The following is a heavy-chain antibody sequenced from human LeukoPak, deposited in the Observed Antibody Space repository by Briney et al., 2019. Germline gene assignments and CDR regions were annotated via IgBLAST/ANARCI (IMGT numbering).Heavy chain of an antibody. D-gene: IGHD3-9*01. CDR3: ARALLSYDTLTGSPPEWFDP. V-gene: IGHV3-21*01. Sequence: GGSLRLSCAASGFTFSSYSMNWVRQAPGKGLEWVSSISSSSSYIYYADSVKGRFTISRDNAKNSLYLQMNSLRAEDTAVYYCARALLSYDTLTGSPPEWFDPWGQGTLVTVSS. J-gene: IGHJ5*02. CDR1: GFTFSSYS. CDR2: ISSSSSYI.